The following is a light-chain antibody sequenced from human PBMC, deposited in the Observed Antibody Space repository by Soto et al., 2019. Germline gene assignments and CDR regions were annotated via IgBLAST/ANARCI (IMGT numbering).Light chain of an antibody. CDR3: QQIYSAPLT. CDR1: QSITTY. J-gene: IGKJ4*01. Sequence: DIQMTQSPSSLSAAVGDRVTITFRSSQSITTYLNWYRQKPGKAPKLLIYAASSLQSGVPSRFSGSGSATEFTLSISSLQTEDFATYFCQQIYSAPLTFGGGTKV. V-gene: IGKV1-39*01. CDR2: AAS.